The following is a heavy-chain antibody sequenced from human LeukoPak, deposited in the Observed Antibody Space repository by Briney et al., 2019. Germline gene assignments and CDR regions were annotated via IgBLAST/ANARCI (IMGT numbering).Heavy chain of an antibody. Sequence: GGSLRLSCAASGFTFDDYAMHWVRQAPGKGLEWVSGISWNSGSIGYADSVKGRFTISRDNAKNSLYLQMNSLRAEDTALYYCAKDSGSYSDYGMDVWGQGTTVTVSS. CDR3: AKDSGSYSDYGMDV. V-gene: IGHV3-9*01. D-gene: IGHD1-26*01. CDR1: GFTFDDYA. CDR2: ISWNSGSI. J-gene: IGHJ6*02.